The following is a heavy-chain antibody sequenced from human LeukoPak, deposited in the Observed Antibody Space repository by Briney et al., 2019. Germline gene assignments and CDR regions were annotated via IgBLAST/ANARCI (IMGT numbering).Heavy chain of an antibody. Sequence: GGSLRLSCAASGFTVSSNYMSWVRQAPGKGLEWVSVIYSGGSTYYADSVKGRFTISRDNSKNTLYLQMNSLRAEDTAVYYCAGVGGYCSSTSCSDTYFDYWGQGTLVTVSS. CDR1: GFTVSSNY. CDR3: AGVGGYCSSTSCSDTYFDY. J-gene: IGHJ4*02. D-gene: IGHD2-2*01. CDR2: IYSGGST. V-gene: IGHV3-53*01.